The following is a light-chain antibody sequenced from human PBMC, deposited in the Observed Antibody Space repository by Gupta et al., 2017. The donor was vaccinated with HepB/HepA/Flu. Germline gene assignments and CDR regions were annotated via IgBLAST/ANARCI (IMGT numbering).Light chain of an antibody. CDR3: QQYNSQGT. V-gene: IGKV1-5*03. Sequence: DIQMTQSPSTLSASVGDRVTIPCRASQSISNWLAWYQQKAGKAPKLLIYKASSLESGVPSRFSGSRSGTEFTLTISSLQPDDFATYYCQQYNSQGTFGQGTKVEIK. CDR2: KAS. CDR1: QSISNW. J-gene: IGKJ1*01.